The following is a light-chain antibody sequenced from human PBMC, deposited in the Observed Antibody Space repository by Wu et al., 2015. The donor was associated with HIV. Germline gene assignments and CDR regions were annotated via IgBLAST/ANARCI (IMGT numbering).Light chain of an antibody. J-gene: IGKJ5*01. V-gene: IGKV1-13*02. CDR2: DAS. CDR3: QQFNSYPIT. Sequence: IQLTQSPSSLSASEGDRVSITCRASQYIDSALAWYQQKSGKAPKLLISDASILESGVPSRFSGSGSGTDFTLTISRLQAEDFATYYCQQFNSYPITFGQGTRLEIK. CDR1: QYIDSA.